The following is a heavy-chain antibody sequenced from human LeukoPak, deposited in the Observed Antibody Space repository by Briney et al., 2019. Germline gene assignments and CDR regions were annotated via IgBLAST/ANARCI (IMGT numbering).Heavy chain of an antibody. D-gene: IGHD3-10*01. CDR3: AREPSGSGGYDY. CDR1: GFTFTGYY. V-gene: IGHV1-2*02. Sequence: GASVKVSCKASGFTFTGYYMHWVRQAPGQGLEWMAWISPNSGGTSYVQKFQGRVTVTRDTSISTDYMEISGLTSDDTALYYCAREPSGSGGYDYWGQGTLVTASS. CDR2: ISPNSGGT. J-gene: IGHJ4*02.